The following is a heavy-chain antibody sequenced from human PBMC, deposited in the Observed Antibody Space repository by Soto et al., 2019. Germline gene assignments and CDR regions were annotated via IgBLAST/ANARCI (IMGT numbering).Heavy chain of an antibody. D-gene: IGHD3-22*01. CDR1: GGSLSSHF. CDR3: ARGGYDFSGVNFDEGFDF. Sequence: QVQLQESGPRLMKPSETLSLTCSVSGGSLSSHFWAWIRQPPGKGLEWVGYIFYTGITNYNPSLQSRVSISVDTSKERFSLTLNSVTAADTAVYYCARGGYDFSGVNFDEGFDFWGQGIPVTVSS. J-gene: IGHJ3*01. CDR2: IFYTGIT. V-gene: IGHV4-59*11.